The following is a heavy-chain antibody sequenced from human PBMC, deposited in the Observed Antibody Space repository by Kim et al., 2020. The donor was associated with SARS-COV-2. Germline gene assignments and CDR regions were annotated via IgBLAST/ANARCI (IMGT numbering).Heavy chain of an antibody. V-gene: IGHV4-31*03. CDR1: GGSISSGGHY. CDR3: ARSSTIFELYGMDD. D-gene: IGHD3-3*01. J-gene: IGHJ6*02. Sequence: SETLSLTCTVSGGSISSGGHYWSWIRQHPGKGLEWIGYIYYSGSTYYNPSLKSRVTISVDTSKNQFSLKLSSVTAADTAVYYCARSSTIFELYGMDDWGQGTTVTVSS. CDR2: IYYSGST.